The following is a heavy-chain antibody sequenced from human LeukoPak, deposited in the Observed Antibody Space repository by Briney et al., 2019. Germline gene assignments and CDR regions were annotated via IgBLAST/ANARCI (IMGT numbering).Heavy chain of an antibody. J-gene: IGHJ3*02. Sequence: PGGSLRLSCAASGFTLRSFAVSWVRQSPGKGLEWVSVISGSGDSTYYADSVKGRFTISRDNSKNTLYLQMNSLRAEDTAIYYCTKGVVLTIFGMAWHAFDIWGQGTMVTVS. CDR2: ISGSGDST. D-gene: IGHD3-3*01. V-gene: IGHV3-23*01. CDR1: GFTLRSFA. CDR3: TKGVVLTIFGMAWHAFDI.